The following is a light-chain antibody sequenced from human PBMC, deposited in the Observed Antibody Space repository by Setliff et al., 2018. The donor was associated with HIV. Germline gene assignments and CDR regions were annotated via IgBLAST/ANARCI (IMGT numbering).Light chain of an antibody. CDR1: SGSVSTSYY. CDR3: GLYLGNGISV. Sequence: QTVVTQEPSFSVSPGGTVTLTCGLSSGSVSTSYYPSWYQQTPGQAPRTLIYSTSTRSSGVPDRFSGSSLGNKAVLTITGAQADDESDYYCGLYLGNGISVFGGGTKVTVL. V-gene: IGLV8-61*01. J-gene: IGLJ3*02. CDR2: STS.